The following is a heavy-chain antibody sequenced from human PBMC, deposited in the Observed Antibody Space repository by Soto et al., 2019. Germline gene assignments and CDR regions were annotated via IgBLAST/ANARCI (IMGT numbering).Heavy chain of an antibody. D-gene: IGHD5-18*01. CDR3: ARDHEGVDTAMVTFD. J-gene: IGHJ4*02. CDR2: IWYDGSNK. Sequence: QVQLVESGGGVVQPGRSLRLSCAASGFTFSSYGMHWVRQAPGKGLEWVAVIWYDGSNKYYADSVKGRFTISRDNSKNRLYLQMNSLRAEDTAVYYCARDHEGVDTAMVTFDWGQGTLVTVSS. V-gene: IGHV3-33*01. CDR1: GFTFSSYG.